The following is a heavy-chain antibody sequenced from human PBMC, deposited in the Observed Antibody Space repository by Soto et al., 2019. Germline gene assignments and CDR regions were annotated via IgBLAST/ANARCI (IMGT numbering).Heavy chain of an antibody. J-gene: IGHJ6*02. V-gene: IGHV3-30*02. CDR1: GFSFENYG. Sequence: QVQMVESGGGVVQPGGSLRLSCAASGFSFENYGMNWVRQAPGRGLEWVAIIWYDGSIQYYAAAVKGRFTISRDNSKNRMYLEMNSLRAEDTAVYYCANLWGDGYNLGQDYNGMDVWGQGTTVIVSS. CDR3: ANLWGDGYNLGQDYNGMDV. CDR2: IWYDGSIQ. D-gene: IGHD5-12*01.